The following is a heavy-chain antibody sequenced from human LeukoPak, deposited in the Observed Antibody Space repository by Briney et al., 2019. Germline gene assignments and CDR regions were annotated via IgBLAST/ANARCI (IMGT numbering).Heavy chain of an antibody. D-gene: IGHD3-22*01. Sequence: PGGSLRLSCAAPGFTFSNAWMSWVRQAPGKGLEWVGRIKSKTDGGTTDYAAPVKGRFTISRDDSKNTLYLQMNSLRAEDTAVYYCAKPLYDSSGYYAFDYWGQGTLVTVSS. J-gene: IGHJ4*02. V-gene: IGHV3-15*01. CDR2: IKSKTDGGTT. CDR3: AKPLYDSSGYYAFDY. CDR1: GFTFSNAW.